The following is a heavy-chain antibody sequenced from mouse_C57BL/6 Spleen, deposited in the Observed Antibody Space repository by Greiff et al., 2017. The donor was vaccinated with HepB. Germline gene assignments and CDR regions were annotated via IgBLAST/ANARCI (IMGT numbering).Heavy chain of an antibody. J-gene: IGHJ1*03. D-gene: IGHD4-1*01. Sequence: VQLQQSGPELVKPGASVKISCKASGYAFSSSWMNWVKQRPGKGLEWIGRIYPGDGDTNYNGKFKGKATLTADKSSSTAYMQLSSLTSEDSAVYFCARMGDSTGTGYFDVWGTGTTVTVSS. CDR2: IYPGDGDT. CDR3: ARMGDSTGTGYFDV. V-gene: IGHV1-82*01. CDR1: GYAFSSSW.